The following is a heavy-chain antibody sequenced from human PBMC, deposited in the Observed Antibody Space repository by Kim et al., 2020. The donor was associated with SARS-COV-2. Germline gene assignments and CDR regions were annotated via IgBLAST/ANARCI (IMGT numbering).Heavy chain of an antibody. CDR3: ARAEGITMVRGVIDGAFDI. V-gene: IGHV4-59*01. D-gene: IGHD3-10*01. Sequence: RVTISVDTSKNQFSLKLSSVTAADTAVYYCARAEGITMVRGVIDGAFDIWGQGTMVTVSS. J-gene: IGHJ3*02.